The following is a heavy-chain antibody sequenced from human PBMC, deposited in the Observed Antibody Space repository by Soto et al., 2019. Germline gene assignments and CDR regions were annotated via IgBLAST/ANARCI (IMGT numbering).Heavy chain of an antibody. J-gene: IGHJ4*02. CDR1: GFTFSAVY. Sequence: QVQLEESGGGLVKPGGSLRLSCAASGFTFSAVYMSWIRQAPNKGLEYISYISSSGTSANYADSVKGRFTISRDNAKNSLYLQMNSLRAEDTGVYYCARDRGAVTGQYFDYWGQGALVTVSS. CDR3: ARDRGAVTGQYFDY. D-gene: IGHD6-19*01. CDR2: ISSSGTSA. V-gene: IGHV3-11*05.